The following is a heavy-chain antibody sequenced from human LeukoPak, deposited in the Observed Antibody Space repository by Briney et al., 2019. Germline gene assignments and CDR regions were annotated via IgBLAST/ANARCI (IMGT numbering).Heavy chain of an antibody. V-gene: IGHV3-11*04. Sequence: GGSLRLSCTASGFTFDDYYITWIPQAPGKGLDWVAYISSSGTATYYADSVKGRFTISRDNAKNSLYLQMDSLKAEDTAMYYCARPARSGIYYPDAFENWGQGTMVTVSS. D-gene: IGHD3-10*01. CDR3: ARPARSGIYYPDAFEN. J-gene: IGHJ3*02. CDR2: ISSSGTAT. CDR1: GFTFDDYY.